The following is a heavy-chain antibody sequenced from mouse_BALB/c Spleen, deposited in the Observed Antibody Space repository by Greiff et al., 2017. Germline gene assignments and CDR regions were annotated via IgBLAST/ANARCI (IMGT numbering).Heavy chain of an antibody. J-gene: IGHJ3*01. CDR2: IDPENGDT. D-gene: IGHD4-1*01. Sequence: VQLKESGAELVRSGASVKLSCTASGFNIKDYYMHWVKQRPEQGLEWIGWIDPENGDTEYAPKFQGKATMTADTSSNTAYLQLSSLTSEDTAVYYCNAWTGTGAWFADWGQGTLVTVSA. CDR1: GFNIKDYY. V-gene: IGHV14-4*02. CDR3: NAWTGTGAWFAD.